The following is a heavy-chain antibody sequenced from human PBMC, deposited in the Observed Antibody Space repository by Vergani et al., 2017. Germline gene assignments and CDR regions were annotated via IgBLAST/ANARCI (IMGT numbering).Heavy chain of an antibody. Sequence: EVQLVESGGGLVQPGGSLRLSCAASGFTFSSYCMSWVRQAPGKGLEWVANIKQDGSEKYYVDSVKGRFTISRDNAKNSLYLQMNSLRAEDTAVYYCARDEYSPDTYYFDYWGQGTLVTVSS. D-gene: IGHD6-6*01. CDR3: ARDEYSPDTYYFDY. V-gene: IGHV3-7*01. CDR1: GFTFSSYC. CDR2: IKQDGSEK. J-gene: IGHJ4*02.